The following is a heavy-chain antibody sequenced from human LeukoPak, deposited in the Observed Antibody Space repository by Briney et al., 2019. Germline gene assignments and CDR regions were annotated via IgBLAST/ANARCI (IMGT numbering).Heavy chain of an antibody. CDR1: GYTFTAYY. Sequence: GASVKVSCKASGYTFTAYYMHSVRQAPGQGLEWMGWINSNSGGTNFAQKFQGRVTMTRDTSISTAYMELSSLRSDDTAVYYCARGEKVATMIVTGYWGQGTLVTVSS. D-gene: IGHD3-22*01. J-gene: IGHJ4*02. V-gene: IGHV1-2*02. CDR3: ARGEKVATMIVTGY. CDR2: INSNSGGT.